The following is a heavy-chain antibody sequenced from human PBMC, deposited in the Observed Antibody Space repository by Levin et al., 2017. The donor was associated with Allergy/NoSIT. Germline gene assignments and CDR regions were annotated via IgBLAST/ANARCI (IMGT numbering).Heavy chain of an antibody. Sequence: GGSLRLSCAASGFTFDDYAMHWVRQPPGKGLEWVSGISWNGGATDYADSVKGRFTISRDNARNSLSLQMTSLIAEDTALYYCAKDMGACSIGPTRGMHDFYGMDVWGQGITVTVSS. V-gene: IGHV3-9*01. D-gene: IGHD1-26*01. CDR2: ISWNGGAT. CDR1: GFTFDDYA. J-gene: IGHJ6*02. CDR3: AKDMGACSIGPTRGMHDFYGMDV.